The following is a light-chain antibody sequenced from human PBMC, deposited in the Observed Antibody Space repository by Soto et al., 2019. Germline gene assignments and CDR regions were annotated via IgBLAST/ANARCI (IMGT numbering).Light chain of an antibody. CDR3: QQRNVWPPIT. CDR2: GAS. Sequence: LKQSPDALSLTPGETATLSCRASQTVIHNYLAWHQQKPGQTPRLLVYGASSRATGTPDRFSGSGSGTDFTLTINSLEPEDFAVYYCQQRNVWPPITFGQGTRLEI. V-gene: IGKV3D-20*02. J-gene: IGKJ5*01. CDR1: QTVIHNY.